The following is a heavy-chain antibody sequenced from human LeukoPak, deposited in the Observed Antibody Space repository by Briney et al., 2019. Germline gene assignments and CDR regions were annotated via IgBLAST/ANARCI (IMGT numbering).Heavy chain of an antibody. V-gene: IGHV1-18*01. CDR3: ARDGIPVAGTFDY. D-gene: IGHD6-19*01. J-gene: IGHJ4*02. CDR1: GYTFTSFG. CDR2: ISAYNAYT. Sequence: GASVKVSCKASGYTFTSFGISWVRQAPGQGLEWMGWISAYNAYTNYAQNFQGRVTMTTGTSTSTAYMELRSLRSDDTAVYFCARDGIPVAGTFDYWGQGTLVTVSS.